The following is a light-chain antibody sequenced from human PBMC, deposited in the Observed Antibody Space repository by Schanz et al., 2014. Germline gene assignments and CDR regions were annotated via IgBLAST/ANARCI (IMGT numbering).Light chain of an antibody. J-gene: IGKJ2*01. CDR3: QQYGSSPMYT. Sequence: PGERATLSCRASQRLTSYLAWYQQKPGQAPRLLIYGASSRATGIPDRFSGSGSGTDFTLTISSLEPEDFAVYYCQQYGSSPMYTFGQGTKLEIK. CDR1: QRLTSY. V-gene: IGKV3-20*01. CDR2: GAS.